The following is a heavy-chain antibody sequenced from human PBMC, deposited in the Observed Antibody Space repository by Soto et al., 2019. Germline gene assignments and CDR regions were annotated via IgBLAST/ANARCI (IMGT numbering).Heavy chain of an antibody. CDR2: INHSGST. V-gene: IGHV4-34*01. CDR1: GGSISGYY. J-gene: IGHJ4*02. Sequence: SETLSLTCTVSGGSISGYYWSWIRQPPGKGLEWIGEINHSGSTNYNPSLKSRVTISVDTSKNQLSLKLSSVTAADTAVYYCARVPDFWGQGILVTVSS. CDR3: ARVPDF.